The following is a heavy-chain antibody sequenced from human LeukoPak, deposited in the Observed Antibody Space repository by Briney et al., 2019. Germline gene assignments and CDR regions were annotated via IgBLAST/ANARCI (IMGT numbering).Heavy chain of an antibody. CDR1: GFTVSSNY. Sequence: GGSLRLSCAASGFTVSSNYMSWVRQAPGKGLEWVSVIYSGGSTYYADSVKGRFTISRDNSKNTLYLQMNSLRAEDTAVYYCARVLADQLVPYRTIDYWGQGTLVTVSS. D-gene: IGHD6-13*01. V-gene: IGHV3-53*01. CDR3: ARVLADQLVPYRTIDY. CDR2: IYSGGST. J-gene: IGHJ4*02.